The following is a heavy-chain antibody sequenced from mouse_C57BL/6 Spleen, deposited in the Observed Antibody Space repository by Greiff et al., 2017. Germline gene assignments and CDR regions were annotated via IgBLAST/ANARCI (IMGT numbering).Heavy chain of an antibody. CDR1: GFTFSSYA. D-gene: IGHD2-4*01. Sequence: EVQVVESGGGLVKPGGSLKLSCAASGFTFSSYAMSWVSQTPVKRLEWVANISDGGSYNYYPDNVKGRFTISRDNSKMNLYLQMSNLKSEDTAIYYCARDRGLQPYFDYWGQGTTLTVSS. J-gene: IGHJ2*01. CDR3: ARDRGLQPYFDY. V-gene: IGHV5-4*01. CDR2: ISDGGSYN.